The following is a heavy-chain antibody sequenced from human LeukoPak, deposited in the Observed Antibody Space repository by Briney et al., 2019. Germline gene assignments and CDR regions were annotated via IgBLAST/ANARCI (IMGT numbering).Heavy chain of an antibody. CDR3: ARDWGVTSNFDY. J-gene: IGHJ4*02. Sequence: GGTLRLSCAASGFTFSSYGMSWVRQAPGKGLEWVSAISGSGGSTYYADSVKGRFTISRDNAKNSLYLQMNSLRAEDTAVYYCARDWGVTSNFDYWGQGTLVTVSS. D-gene: IGHD3-16*01. V-gene: IGHV3-23*01. CDR1: GFTFSSYG. CDR2: ISGSGGST.